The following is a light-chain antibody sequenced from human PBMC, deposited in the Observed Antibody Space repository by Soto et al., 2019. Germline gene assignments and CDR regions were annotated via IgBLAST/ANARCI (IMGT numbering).Light chain of an antibody. CDR3: SSYTSVRGV. Sequence: QSALTQPASVSGSPEQSITISCTGTSSDVGGYKYVSWYQQLPGRAPKLIISEVSNRPSGVSDRFTGSKSGNTASLTISGLQAEDEADYYCSSYTSVRGVFGGGTKLTVL. CDR2: EVS. CDR1: SSDVGGYKY. V-gene: IGLV2-14*01. J-gene: IGLJ3*02.